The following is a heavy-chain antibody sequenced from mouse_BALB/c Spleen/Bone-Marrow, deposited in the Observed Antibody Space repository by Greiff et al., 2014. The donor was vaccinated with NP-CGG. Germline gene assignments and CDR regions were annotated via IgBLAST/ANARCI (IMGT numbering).Heavy chain of an antibody. CDR3: ARDKNYGSYWYFDV. CDR1: GFTFTDYY. V-gene: IGHV7-3*02. Sequence: VQLKESGGGLVQPGGSLRHSCATSGFTFTDYYMSWVRQPPGKALEWLGFIRNKANGYTTEYSASVKGRFTISRDNSQSILYLQMNTLRAEDSATYYCARDKNYGSYWYFDVWGAGTTVTVSS. CDR2: IRNKANGYTT. J-gene: IGHJ1*01. D-gene: IGHD2-1*01.